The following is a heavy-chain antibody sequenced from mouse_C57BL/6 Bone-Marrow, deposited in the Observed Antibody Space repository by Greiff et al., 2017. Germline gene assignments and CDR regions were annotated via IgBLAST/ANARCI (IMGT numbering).Heavy chain of an antibody. Sequence: EVQVVESGPGLVKPSQSLSLTCSVTGYSITSGYYWNWIRQFPGNKLEWMGYISYDGSNNYNPSLKNRISITRDTTKNQFFLKLNSVTTEDTATYYRAREGAKRAYGVYAMDYWGQGTSVTVSS. D-gene: IGHD1-1*02. CDR1: GYSITSGYY. CDR3: AREGAKRAYGVYAMDY. V-gene: IGHV3-6*01. CDR2: ISYDGSN. J-gene: IGHJ4*01.